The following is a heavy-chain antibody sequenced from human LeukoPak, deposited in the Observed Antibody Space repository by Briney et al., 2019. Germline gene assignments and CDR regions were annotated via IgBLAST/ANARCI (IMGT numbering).Heavy chain of an antibody. CDR1: GGSISSGDYY. CDR2: INYSGTT. Sequence: KTSETLSLTCTVFGGSISSGDYYWGWIRQPPGKGLEWIGSINYSGTTYYNPSLKSRVAISVDRSKNQFSLKLSSVTAADSAVYYCARRGATVTTSLGAFDYWGQGTLVTVSS. V-gene: IGHV4-39*01. D-gene: IGHD4-17*01. J-gene: IGHJ4*02. CDR3: ARRGATVTTSLGAFDY.